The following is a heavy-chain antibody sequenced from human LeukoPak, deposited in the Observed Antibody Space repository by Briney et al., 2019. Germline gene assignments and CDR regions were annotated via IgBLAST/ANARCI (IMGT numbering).Heavy chain of an antibody. V-gene: IGHV1-18*01. J-gene: IGHJ4*02. Sequence: ASVKVSCKASGYTFTSYGISWVRQAPGQGLEWMGWISAYNGNTKYAQKLQGRVTMTTDTSTSTAYMELRSLRSDDTAVYYCARASYDSSGYYQIDYWGQGTLVTVSS. CDR1: GYTFTSYG. CDR3: ARASYDSSGYYQIDY. D-gene: IGHD3-22*01. CDR2: ISAYNGNT.